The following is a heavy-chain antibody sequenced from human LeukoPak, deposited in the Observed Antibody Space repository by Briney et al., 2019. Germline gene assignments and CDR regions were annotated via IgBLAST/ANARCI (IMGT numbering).Heavy chain of an antibody. CDR2: MSAYNGNT. J-gene: IGHJ4*02. D-gene: IGHD6-13*01. CDR1: GYTFTNYG. CDR3: ARDQSLVAYSSTWFDY. V-gene: IGHV1-18*01. Sequence: ASVKVSCKASGYTFTNYGISWVRQAPGQGLEWMGWMSAYNGNTDYAQNLQGRVTMTTDTLTSTAYMELRGLRSDDTAVYYCARDQSLVAYSSTWFDYWGQGTPVTVSS.